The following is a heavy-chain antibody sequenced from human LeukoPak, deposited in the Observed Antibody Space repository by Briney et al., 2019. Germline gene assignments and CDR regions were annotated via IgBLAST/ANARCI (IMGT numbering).Heavy chain of an antibody. J-gene: IGHJ5*02. V-gene: IGHV1-46*03. CDR3: ARTIIAVGWFDP. CDR2: INPSGGST. D-gene: IGHD6-19*01. Sequence: ASVKVSCKASGYTFTSYYMHWLRQAPGQGLEWMGIINPSGGSTSYAQKFQGRVTMTRDTSTSTVYMELSSLRSEDTAVYYCARTIIAVGWFDPWGQGTLVTVSS. CDR1: GYTFTSYY.